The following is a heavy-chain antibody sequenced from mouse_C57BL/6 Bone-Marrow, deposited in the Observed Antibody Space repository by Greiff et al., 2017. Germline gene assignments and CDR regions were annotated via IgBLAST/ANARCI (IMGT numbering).Heavy chain of an antibody. J-gene: IGHJ3*01. CDR3: TRAAY. V-gene: IGHV6-3*01. Sequence: VQLKESGGGLVQPGGSMKLSCVASGFTFSNYWMNWVRQSPEKGLEWVAQIRLKSDNYATHYAESVKGRFTISRDDSKSSVYLQMNNLRAEDTGIYYCTRAAYWGQGTLVTVSA. CDR2: IRLKSDNYAT. CDR1: GFTFSNYW. D-gene: IGHD3-3*01.